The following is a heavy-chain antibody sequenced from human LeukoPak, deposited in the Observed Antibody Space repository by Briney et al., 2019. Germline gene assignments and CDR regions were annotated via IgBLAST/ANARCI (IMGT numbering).Heavy chain of an antibody. CDR3: TRDVGHGTNDP. J-gene: IGHJ5*02. CDR2: INHSGDT. CDR1: GYSISSGYY. Sequence: PSETLSLTCTVSGYSISSGYYWGWIRRPPGKGLEWIGTINHSGDTYYNPSLKSRVTISVDTSKNQFSLNLRSVTAADTAVYYCTRDVGHGTNDPWGQGTLVTASS. D-gene: IGHD1/OR15-1a*01. V-gene: IGHV4-38-2*02.